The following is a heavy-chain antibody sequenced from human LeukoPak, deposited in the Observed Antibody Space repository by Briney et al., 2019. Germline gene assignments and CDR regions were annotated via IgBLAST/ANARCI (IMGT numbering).Heavy chain of an antibody. CDR3: AKGMAVAGAYWYFDL. D-gene: IGHD6-19*01. Sequence: PGGSLRLSCAASGFTFNSYNMNWVRQPPGKGLEWVSSISASGTYIYYADSVKGRFTISRDNAKNSLFLQMNSLRAEDTAVYYCAKGMAVAGAYWYFDLWGRGTLVTVSS. CDR1: GFTFNSYN. V-gene: IGHV3-21*01. J-gene: IGHJ2*01. CDR2: ISASGTYI.